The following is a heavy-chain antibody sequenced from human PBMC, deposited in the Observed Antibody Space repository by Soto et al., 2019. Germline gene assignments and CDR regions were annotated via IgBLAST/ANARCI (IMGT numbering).Heavy chain of an antibody. V-gene: IGHV1-69*08. D-gene: IGHD4-17*01. CDR1: GGTFSSHT. Sequence: QDQLVQSGAEVKKPGSSVKVSCKASGGTFSSHTFRWVRQAPGQGLEWMGRIIPALGTATYAQKFQGRVTITADESATTVYMELNSLRSEDTAVYYCARPDFGDYWYFDLWGRGTLVTVSS. CDR3: ARPDFGDYWYFDL. J-gene: IGHJ2*01. CDR2: IIPALGTA.